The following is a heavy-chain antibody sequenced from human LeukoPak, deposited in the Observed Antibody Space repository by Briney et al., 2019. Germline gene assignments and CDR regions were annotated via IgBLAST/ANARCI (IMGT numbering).Heavy chain of an antibody. CDR1: GGTFSSYA. CDR2: IIPILGIA. CDR3: ASKGYYDSSGYGERDY. D-gene: IGHD3-22*01. Sequence: SVKVSCKASGGTFSSYAISWVRQAPGQGLEWMGRIIPILGIANYAQKFQGRVTITADKSTSTAYMELSSLRSEDAAVYYCASKGYYDSSGYGERDYWGQGTLVTVSS. V-gene: IGHV1-69*04. J-gene: IGHJ4*02.